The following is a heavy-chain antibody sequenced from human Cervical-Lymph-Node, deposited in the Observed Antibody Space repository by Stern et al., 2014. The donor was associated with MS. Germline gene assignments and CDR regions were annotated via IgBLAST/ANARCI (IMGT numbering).Heavy chain of an antibody. CDR2: ISYDGSDK. CDR3: ARGGAVATSDYYFDY. J-gene: IGHJ4*02. D-gene: IGHD5-12*01. CDR1: GFTFSYHA. V-gene: IGHV3-30*01. Sequence: VQLVESGGGVVRPGRSLRLSCAASGFTFSYHAMHWVRQAPGKGLEWVAVISYDGSDKNDADSVKGRFTISRDNSRNTLYLQMNSLRVDDTAVYYCARGGAVATSDYYFDYWGQGILVTVSS.